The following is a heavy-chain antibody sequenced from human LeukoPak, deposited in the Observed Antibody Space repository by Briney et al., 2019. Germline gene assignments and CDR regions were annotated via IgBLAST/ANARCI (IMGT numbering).Heavy chain of an antibody. J-gene: IGHJ4*02. CDR3: ARDPFQEWELKTLDY. Sequence: PGGTLRLSRAASRFTLSTCSVNWVRQAPGKGLGCVSSISSRSDYIYYADSVKGRFTISRDNAKNSLYLQMNSLGADDTAVYYCARDPFQEWELKTLDYWGQGTLVTVSS. V-gene: IGHV3-21*01. CDR2: ISSRSDYI. D-gene: IGHD1-26*01. CDR1: RFTLSTCS.